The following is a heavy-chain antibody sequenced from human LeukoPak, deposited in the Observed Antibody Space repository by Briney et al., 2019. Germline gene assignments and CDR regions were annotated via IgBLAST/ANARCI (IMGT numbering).Heavy chain of an antibody. D-gene: IGHD4-17*01. Sequence: GTSLRLSCAASGFSFTSYNFHWVRQAPGKGLQWLGFISYDGNIKYEDSVKGRFTISRDNSKNTLYLQMNSLRAEDTAVYYCASCYGDTDYFDYWGQGTLVTVSS. CDR1: GFSFTSYN. CDR2: ISYDGNIK. J-gene: IGHJ4*02. CDR3: ASCYGDTDYFDY. V-gene: IGHV3-30*03.